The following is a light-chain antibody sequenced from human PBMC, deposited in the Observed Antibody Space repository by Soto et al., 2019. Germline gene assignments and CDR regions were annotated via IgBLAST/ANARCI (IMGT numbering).Light chain of an antibody. CDR3: ASYAGGKNFYV. Sequence: QSALTQPASVSGSPGQSITISCTGTSSDVGGYDYVSWYQQYPDKAPKLIIYEVTKRPSGVPDRFSGSKSGNTASLTVSGLQAEDEADYHCASYAGGKNFYVFGTGTKLTVL. V-gene: IGLV2-8*01. J-gene: IGLJ1*01. CDR1: SSDVGGYDY. CDR2: EVT.